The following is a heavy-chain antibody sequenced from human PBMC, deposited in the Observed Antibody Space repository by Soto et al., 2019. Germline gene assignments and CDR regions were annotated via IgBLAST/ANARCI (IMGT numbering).Heavy chain of an antibody. D-gene: IGHD2-8*01. CDR3: AKNGQPPYYYYGLDV. CDR1: GYTFARYG. J-gene: IGHJ6*02. CDR2: ISGYNGDT. V-gene: IGHV1-18*01. Sequence: ASVKVSCKASGYTFARYGISWVRQAPGQGLEWMGWISGYNGDTNYAQKFQGRVSMTIDTSTTTAYMELRSLTSDDTAVYYCAKNGQPPYYYYGLDVWGQGTKVTVSS.